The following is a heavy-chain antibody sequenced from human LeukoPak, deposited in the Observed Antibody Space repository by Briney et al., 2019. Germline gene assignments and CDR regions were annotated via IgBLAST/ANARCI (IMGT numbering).Heavy chain of an antibody. CDR3: ARLRTGTFDY. D-gene: IGHD3/OR15-3a*01. Sequence: SETLSLTCAVYGGSFSGYYWSWIRQPPGKGLEWIGEINHSGSTNYNPSLKSRVTISVDTSKNQFSLKLSSVTAADTAVYYCARLRTGTFDYWGQGTLVTVSS. J-gene: IGHJ4*02. CDR1: GGSFSGYY. CDR2: INHSGST. V-gene: IGHV4-34*01.